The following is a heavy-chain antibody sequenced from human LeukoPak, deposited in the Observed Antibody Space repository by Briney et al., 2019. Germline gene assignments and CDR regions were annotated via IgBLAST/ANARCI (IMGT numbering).Heavy chain of an antibody. V-gene: IGHV3-21*01. D-gene: IGHD6-13*01. CDR1: GFTFSSYS. CDR3: ATGEIAAAGTSYYYYGMDV. J-gene: IGHJ6*02. Sequence: GGSLRLSCAASGFTFSSYSMNWVRQAPGKGLEWVSSINSSSSYIYYADSVNGRFTISRDNAKNSLDLQMNSLRAEDTAVYYCATGEIAAAGTSYYYYGMDVWGQGTTVTVSS. CDR2: INSSSSYI.